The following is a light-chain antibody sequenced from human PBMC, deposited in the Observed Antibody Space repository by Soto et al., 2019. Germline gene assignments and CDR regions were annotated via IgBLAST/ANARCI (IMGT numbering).Light chain of an antibody. J-gene: IGLJ2*01. CDR3: LLYYGADVG. V-gene: IGLV7-43*01. Sequence: QAVVTQEPSLTVSTGGTVTLTCAASTGPVTSDYYPNWFQQKPGQAPRALIYSTTKKHAWTPARFSGSLIGSKAALTLSGVQPEGEADYNCLLYYGADVGFGGGTKLTVL. CDR1: TGPVTSDYY. CDR2: STT.